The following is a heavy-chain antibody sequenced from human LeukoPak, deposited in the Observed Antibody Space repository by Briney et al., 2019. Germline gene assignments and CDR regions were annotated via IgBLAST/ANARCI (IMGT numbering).Heavy chain of an antibody. J-gene: IGHJ4*02. CDR1: GFTFSSYW. V-gene: IGHV3-74*01. D-gene: IGHD1-26*01. Sequence: GGSLRLSCAASGFTFSSYWMHWVRQPPGKGLVWVSLITSDGSGIGYADSVKGRFSTSRDNAKNTLYLQMNSLRAEDTAVYYCASGRLVGAPDYWGQGTLVTVSS. CDR2: ITSDGSGI. CDR3: ASGRLVGAPDY.